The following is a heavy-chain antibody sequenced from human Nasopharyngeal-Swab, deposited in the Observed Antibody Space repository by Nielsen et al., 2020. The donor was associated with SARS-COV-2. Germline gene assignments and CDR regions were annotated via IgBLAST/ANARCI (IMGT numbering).Heavy chain of an antibody. CDR1: GFTFSSYW. Sequence: GGSLRLSCAASGFTFSSYWMHWVRQAPGKGLGWVSAISGSGGSTYYADSVKGRFTISRDNSKNTLYLQMNSLRAEDTAVYYCANSWYDYYYGMEGWGKGTKVT. CDR2: ISGSGGST. CDR3: ANSWYDYYYGMEG. J-gene: IGHJ6*04. V-gene: IGHV3-23*01. D-gene: IGHD6-13*01.